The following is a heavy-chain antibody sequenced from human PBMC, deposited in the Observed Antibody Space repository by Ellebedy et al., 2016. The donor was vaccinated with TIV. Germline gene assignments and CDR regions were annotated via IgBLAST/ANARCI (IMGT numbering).Heavy chain of an antibody. D-gene: IGHD3-10*01. CDR3: ARDKLGRYYGSGSYTDH. V-gene: IGHV3-30*03. CDR1: GFTYNQYG. CDR2: ISDDGRKD. J-gene: IGHJ4*02. Sequence: GESLKISCSASGFTYNQYGMHWVRQAPGKGLEWVAVISDDGRKDYYSESAKGRFTISRDNSKNTLLLLMNSLRSEDTAMYYCARDKLGRYYGSGSYTDHWGQGTLVVVSS.